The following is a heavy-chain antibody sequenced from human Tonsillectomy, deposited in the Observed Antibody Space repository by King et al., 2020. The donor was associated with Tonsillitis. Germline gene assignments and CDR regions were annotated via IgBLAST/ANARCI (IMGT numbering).Heavy chain of an antibody. Sequence: VQLVESGGGLVQPGGCLRLSCAASGFTFGSYSMNWVRQAPGKGLGWVSYISSSSSIIYYADSLKGRFTIYRDKAKNSLYLQMNSLSAEDTAVYYCARDVQYSSRGGFDYWGQGTLVTVSS. J-gene: IGHJ4*02. CDR2: ISSSSSII. CDR3: ARDVQYSSRGGFDY. D-gene: IGHD6-6*01. V-gene: IGHV3-48*01. CDR1: GFTFGSYS.